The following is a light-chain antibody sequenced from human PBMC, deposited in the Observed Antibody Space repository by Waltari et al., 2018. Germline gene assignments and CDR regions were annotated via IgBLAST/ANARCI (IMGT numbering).Light chain of an antibody. CDR2: AAS. Sequence: IALTQSPGTLSLSPGERATISCSASLSIGKYLVWYQQRPGQAPRTLIYAASTRSTGIPDRWSGSGSGTDFSLTISRLVPEDFAVYYCQNHERLPATFGQGTKVEIK. J-gene: IGKJ1*01. CDR3: QNHERLPAT. V-gene: IGKV3-20*01. CDR1: LSIGKY.